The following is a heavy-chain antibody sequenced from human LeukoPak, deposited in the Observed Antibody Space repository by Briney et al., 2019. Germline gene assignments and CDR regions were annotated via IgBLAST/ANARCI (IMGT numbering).Heavy chain of an antibody. CDR1: GYSFTSYW. Sequence: GESLKISCKGSGYSFTSYWIGWVRQMPGKGLEWMGIIYPGDSDTRYSPSFQGQVTISADKSISTAYLQWSSSKASDTAMYYCATPGVPYYYYYGMDVWGQGTTVTVSS. J-gene: IGHJ6*02. D-gene: IGHD3-10*01. CDR3: ATPGVPYYYYYGMDV. V-gene: IGHV5-51*01. CDR2: IYPGDSDT.